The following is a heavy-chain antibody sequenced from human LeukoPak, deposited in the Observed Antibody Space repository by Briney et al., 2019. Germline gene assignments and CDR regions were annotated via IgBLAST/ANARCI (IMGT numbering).Heavy chain of an antibody. Sequence: ASVTVSCKASGYTFTGYYMHWVRQAPGQGLEWMGWINPNSGGTNYAQKFQGRVTMTRDTYISTAYVELSRLRSDDTAVYYCARSSIAARQNWFDPWGQGTLVTVSS. D-gene: IGHD6-6*01. J-gene: IGHJ5*02. CDR2: INPNSGGT. CDR3: ARSSIAARQNWFDP. CDR1: GYTFTGYY. V-gene: IGHV1-2*02.